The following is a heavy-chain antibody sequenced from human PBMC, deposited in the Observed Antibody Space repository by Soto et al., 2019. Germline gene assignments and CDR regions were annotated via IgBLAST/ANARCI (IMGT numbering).Heavy chain of an antibody. CDR3: GRLDLSFGGTGFFDS. J-gene: IGHJ4*02. V-gene: IGHV4-39*01. CDR1: GASVRSRTNY. CDR2: IYYSGTT. D-gene: IGHD2-15*01. Sequence: QVQLQESGPGLVKPSETLSLSCTVSGASVRSRTNYWGWIRQPPGKGLEWIGSIYYSGTTYYNPSLKSRVTISVALSKNHFSLKLGSVTAADTAIYYCGRLDLSFGGTGFFDSWGQGTLVTVSS.